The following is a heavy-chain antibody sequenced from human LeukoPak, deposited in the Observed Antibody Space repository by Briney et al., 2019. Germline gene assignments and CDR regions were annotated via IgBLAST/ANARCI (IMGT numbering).Heavy chain of an antibody. V-gene: IGHV4-59*01. Sequence: SETLSLTCTVSGGTISSCYWSWIRQPPGKGLEWIGYIYYSGSTNYNPSLKSRVTISVDTSKNQFSLKLSSVTAADTAVYYCAGQYDSYFYYYLDLWGTGTTVTVSS. CDR3: AGQYDSYFYYYLDL. CDR2: IYYSGST. CDR1: GGTISSCY. D-gene: IGHD2-2*01. J-gene: IGHJ6*03.